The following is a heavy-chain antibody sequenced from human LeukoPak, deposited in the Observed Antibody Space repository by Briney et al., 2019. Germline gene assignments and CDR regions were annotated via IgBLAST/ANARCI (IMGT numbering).Heavy chain of an antibody. CDR1: GFTFSSGVTFSTYG. V-gene: IGHV3-30*02. CDR2: MRYDGSNK. J-gene: IGHJ4*02. Sequence: GGSLRLSCAASGFTFSSGVTFSTYGMYWVRQAPGKGLEWVAFMRYDGSNKYYADSVRGRFTISGDNSKNTLYLQMNSLRAEDTAVYYCAKGPRYSGSYFDYWGQGTLVTVSS. D-gene: IGHD1-26*01. CDR3: AKGPRYSGSYFDY.